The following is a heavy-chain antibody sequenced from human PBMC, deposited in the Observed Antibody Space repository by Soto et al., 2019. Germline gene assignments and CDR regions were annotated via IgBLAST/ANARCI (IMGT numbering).Heavy chain of an antibody. D-gene: IGHD2-2*01. CDR1: GGSFSGYY. J-gene: IGHJ6*03. CDR2: INHSGST. Sequence: SETLSLTCAVYGGSFSGYYWSWIRQPPGKGLEWIGEINHSGSTNYNPSLKSRVTISVDKSKNQFSLKLSSVTAADTAVYYCARDSPELYCSSTSCYGEYYYYYMDVWGKGTTVTVSS. CDR3: ARDSPELYCSSTSCYGEYYYYYMDV. V-gene: IGHV4-34*01.